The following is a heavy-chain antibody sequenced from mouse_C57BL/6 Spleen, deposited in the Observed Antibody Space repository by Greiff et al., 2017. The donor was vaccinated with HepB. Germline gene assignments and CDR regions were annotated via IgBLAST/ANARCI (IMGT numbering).Heavy chain of an antibody. J-gene: IGHJ3*01. V-gene: IGHV3-6*01. CDR1: GYSITSGYY. CDR3: ASFAYDYVRFAY. CDR2: ISYDGSN. Sequence: EVKLMESGPGLVKPSQSLSLTCSVTGYSITSGYYWNWIRQFPGNKLEWMGYISYDGSNNYNPSLKNRISITRDTSKKQFFLKLNSVTTEDTATYYCASFAYDYVRFAYWGQGTLVTVSA. D-gene: IGHD2-4*01.